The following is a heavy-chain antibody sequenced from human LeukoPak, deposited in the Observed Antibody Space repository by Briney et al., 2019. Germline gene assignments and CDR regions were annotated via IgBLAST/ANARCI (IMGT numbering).Heavy chain of an antibody. CDR2: IKHDGSDK. Sequence: GGSLRLSCAASGFTFSNYWMSWVRQAPGKGLEWVANIKHDGSDKYYVDSVKGRFTISRDNDKNSLSIQMNSLRAAETAVYYCARTDYGDYYWSFDLWGRGTLVTVSS. CDR1: GFTFSNYW. CDR3: ARTDYGDYYWSFDL. D-gene: IGHD4-17*01. J-gene: IGHJ2*01. V-gene: IGHV3-7*01.